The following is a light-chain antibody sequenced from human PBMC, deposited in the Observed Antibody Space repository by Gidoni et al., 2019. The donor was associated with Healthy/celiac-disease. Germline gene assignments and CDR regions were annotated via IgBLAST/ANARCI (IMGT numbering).Light chain of an antibody. V-gene: IGLV2-14*01. J-gene: IGLJ2*01. CDR2: EVS. CDR1: SSDVGGYNY. CDR3: SSYTSSSTLVV. Sequence: QSALTQPASVSGSPGQSITISCTATSSDVGGYNYVSWYQQHPGKAPKLMLYEVSNRPSGVSNRFSGAKSGNTASLTISGLQAEDEADYYCSSYTSSSTLVVFGGGTKLTVL.